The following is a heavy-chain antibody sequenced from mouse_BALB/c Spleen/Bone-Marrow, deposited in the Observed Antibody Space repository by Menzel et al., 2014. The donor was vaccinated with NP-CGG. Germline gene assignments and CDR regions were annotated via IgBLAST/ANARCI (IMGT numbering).Heavy chain of an antibody. J-gene: IGHJ3*01. CDR1: GFTFNSYG. V-gene: IGHV5-9-2*01. CDR3: ARHAYYDQTEVSFVY. CDR2: TSGGGSYT. Sequence: EAHLVESGGGLVKSGGSLKLSCAASGFTFNSYGMSWVRQTPEKRLEWVATTSGGGSYTFYPDSVKGRFTISRDNAKNNLYLQLSSLRSEDTALYYCARHAYYDQTEVSFVYWGQGTLVTVSA. D-gene: IGHD2-4*01.